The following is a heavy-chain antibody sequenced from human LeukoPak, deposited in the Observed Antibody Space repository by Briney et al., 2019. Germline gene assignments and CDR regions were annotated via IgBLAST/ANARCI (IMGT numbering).Heavy chain of an antibody. CDR1: GFTFSNYA. J-gene: IGHJ6*02. Sequence: GGSLRLSCAASGFTFSNYAMSWVRQAPGKGLEWVSTISGSGSSTYYADSVKGRFTISRDNSKNTLYLQMNSLRAEDTAVYYCRGGYYYYGMDVWGQGTTVTVSS. V-gene: IGHV3-23*01. CDR3: RGGYYYYGMDV. D-gene: IGHD3-16*01. CDR2: ISGSGSST.